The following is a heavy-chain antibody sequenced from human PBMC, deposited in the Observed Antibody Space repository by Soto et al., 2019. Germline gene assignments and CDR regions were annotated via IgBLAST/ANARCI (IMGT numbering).Heavy chain of an antibody. D-gene: IGHD6-13*01. J-gene: IGHJ5*02. CDR2: IWYDGSNK. CDR3: ARGDSSSWYHPFHP. Sequence: QVQLVESGGGVVQPGRSLRLSCAASGFTFSSYGMHWVRQAPGKGLEWVAVIWYDGSNKYYADSVKGRFTISRDNSKNTLYLQMNSLRAEDTAVYYCARGDSSSWYHPFHPWSQGTLVTVSS. V-gene: IGHV3-33*01. CDR1: GFTFSSYG.